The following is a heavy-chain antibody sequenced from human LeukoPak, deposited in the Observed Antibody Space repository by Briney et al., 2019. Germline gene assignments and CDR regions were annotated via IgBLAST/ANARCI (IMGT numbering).Heavy chain of an antibody. Sequence: PSETLSLTCTVSGGSISSYYWSWIRQPPGKGLEWIGYIYYRGSANYNPSLKSRVTISVDTSKNQFSLKLSSVTAADTAVYYCARDLYYYDSSGYYPHFDYWGQGTLVTVSS. V-gene: IGHV4-59*12. CDR1: GGSISSYY. CDR2: IYYRGSA. J-gene: IGHJ4*02. D-gene: IGHD3-22*01. CDR3: ARDLYYYDSSGYYPHFDY.